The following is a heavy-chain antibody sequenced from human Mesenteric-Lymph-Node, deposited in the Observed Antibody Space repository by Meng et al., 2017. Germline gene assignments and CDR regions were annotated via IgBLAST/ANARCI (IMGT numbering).Heavy chain of an antibody. CDR1: GFTFSSYS. Sequence: GGSLRLSCAASGFTFSSYSMNWVRQAPGKGLEWVSSISSSSSYIYYADSVKGRFTISRDNAKNSLYLQMNSLRAEDTAVYYCARGELDGYCSGGSCYSYYYYYGMDVWGQGTTVTVSS. CDR3: ARGELDGYCSGGSCYSYYYYYGMDV. V-gene: IGHV3-21*01. D-gene: IGHD2-15*01. J-gene: IGHJ6*02. CDR2: ISSSSSYI.